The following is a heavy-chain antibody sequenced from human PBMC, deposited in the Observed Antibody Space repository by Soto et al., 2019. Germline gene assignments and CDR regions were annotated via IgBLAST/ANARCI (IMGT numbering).Heavy chain of an antibody. CDR3: AKDVYRSATMPCFET. J-gene: IGHJ5*02. Sequence: GGSLRLSCEASGFTFINYAMSWVRQAPGKGLEWVSGIDDGGASTYYADSMKGRFTISRDNSKNTLYLQMNGLRVEDTAVYYCAKDVYRSATMPCFETWGQGTLVTVS. CDR1: GFTFINYA. V-gene: IGHV3-23*01. D-gene: IGHD2-2*01. CDR2: IDDGGAST.